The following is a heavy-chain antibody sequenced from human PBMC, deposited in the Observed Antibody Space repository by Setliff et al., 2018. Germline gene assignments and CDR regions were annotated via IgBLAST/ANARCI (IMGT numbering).Heavy chain of an antibody. CDR2: IIPILGIA. D-gene: IGHD7-27*01. CDR3: ARVSPRARKLTGDLDY. J-gene: IGHJ4*02. CDR1: GGTFSSYA. V-gene: IGHV1-69*10. Sequence: SVKVSCKASGGTFSSYAISWVRQAPGQGLEWMGGIIPILGIANYAQKFQGRVTITADKSTSTAYMGLSSLRSEDTAVYYCARVSPRARKLTGDLDYWGQGTLVTVSS.